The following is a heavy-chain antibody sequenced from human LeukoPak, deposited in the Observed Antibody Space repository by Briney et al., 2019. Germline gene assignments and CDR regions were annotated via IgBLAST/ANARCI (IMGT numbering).Heavy chain of an antibody. Sequence: GGSLRLSCVGSGFSFSRYAMSWVRQAPGKGLEWVATIHYIRDGPYYADSVEARFTISRDDSKNTVYLQMNSLRVEDTAIYYCARCVTGWPNWFAPWGQGTLVTVSS. CDR3: ARCVTGWPNWFAP. V-gene: IGHV3-23*01. CDR1: GFSFSRYA. D-gene: IGHD6-19*01. J-gene: IGHJ5*02. CDR2: IHYIRDGP.